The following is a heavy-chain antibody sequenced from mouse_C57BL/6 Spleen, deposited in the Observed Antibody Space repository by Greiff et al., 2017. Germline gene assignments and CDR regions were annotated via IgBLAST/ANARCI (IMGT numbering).Heavy chain of an antibody. V-gene: IGHV5-9*01. CDR3: ARHVGNYGNLWLAY. CDR1: GFTFSSYT. D-gene: IGHD2-1*01. CDR2: ISGGGGNT. J-gene: IGHJ3*01. Sequence: EVHLVESGGGLVKPGGSLKLSCAASGFTFSSYTMSWVRQTPEKRLEWVATISGGGGNTYYPDSVKGRFTISRDNAKNTLYLQMSSLRSEDTALYYCARHVGNYGNLWLAYWGQGTLVTVSA.